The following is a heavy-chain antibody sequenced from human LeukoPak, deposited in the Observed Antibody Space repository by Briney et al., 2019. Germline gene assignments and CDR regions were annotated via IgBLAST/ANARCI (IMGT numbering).Heavy chain of an antibody. J-gene: IGHJ4*02. V-gene: IGHV3-74*01. CDR1: GFTFSSYW. CDR2: INSDGSST. D-gene: IGHD3-22*01. Sequence: GGSLRLSCAASGFTFSSYWMHWVRQAPGKGLVWVSRINSDGSSTSYADSVKGRFTISRDNAKNSLYLQMNSLRAEDTAVYYCARAPRYDSSGYYYVWGQGTLVTVSS. CDR3: ARAPRYDSSGYYYV.